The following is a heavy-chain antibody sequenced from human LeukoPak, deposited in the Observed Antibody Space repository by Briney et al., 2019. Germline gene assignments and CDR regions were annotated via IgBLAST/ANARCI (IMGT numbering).Heavy chain of an antibody. CDR3: ARDGSGRVPEMSAPDY. CDR2: IRSSSRTI. D-gene: IGHD3-10*01. Sequence: GGSLRLSCAASGFTFSSCSMNWVRRAPGKGLEWVSYIRSSSRTIYYADSVKGRFTISRDNAKNSLYLQMNSLRAEDTAVYYCARDGSGRVPEMSAPDYWGQGTLVTVS. CDR1: GFTFSSCS. J-gene: IGHJ4*02. V-gene: IGHV3-48*01.